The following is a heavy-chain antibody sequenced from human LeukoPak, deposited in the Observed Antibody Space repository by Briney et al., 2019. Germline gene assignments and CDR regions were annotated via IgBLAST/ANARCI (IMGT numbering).Heavy chain of an antibody. J-gene: IGHJ4*02. D-gene: IGHD6-13*01. Sequence: ASVKVSCKASGGTFSSYAISWVRQAPGQGLEWMGGIIPIFGTANYAQKFQGRVTITADESTSTAYMELSSLRSEDTAVYYCARDLEAANTYYFDYWGQGTMVTVSS. V-gene: IGHV1-69*13. CDR1: GGTFSSYA. CDR3: ARDLEAANTYYFDY. CDR2: IIPIFGTA.